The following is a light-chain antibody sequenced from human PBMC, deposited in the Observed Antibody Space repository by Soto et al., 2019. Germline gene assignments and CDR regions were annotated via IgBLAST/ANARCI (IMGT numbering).Light chain of an antibody. CDR1: QSLLQTNGYTY. CDR2: LTS. J-gene: IGKJ5*01. CDR3: MQALQTPT. Sequence: DIVMTQSPLSLPVTPGEPASISCRSSQSLLQTNGYTYLDWYLQKPGQSPQLLIYLTSIRASGVPDRFSGSGSGTEFTLKISRVEAEDVGVYYCMQALQTPTFGQGTRLEIK. V-gene: IGKV2-28*01.